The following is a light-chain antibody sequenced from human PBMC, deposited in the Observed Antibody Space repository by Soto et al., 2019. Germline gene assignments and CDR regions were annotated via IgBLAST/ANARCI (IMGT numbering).Light chain of an antibody. CDR2: EVT. V-gene: IGLV2-14*01. CDR1: SSDVGGYNF. J-gene: IGLJ1*01. Sequence: QSVPTQPASVSGSPGHSITISCTGTSSDVGGYNFVSWYQQKPGKAPKLLIYEVTHRPSGISDRFSGSKSGNMASLTISGLQDEDEASYYCCTYARNHPYVFGIGIKVTVL. CDR3: CTYARNHPYV.